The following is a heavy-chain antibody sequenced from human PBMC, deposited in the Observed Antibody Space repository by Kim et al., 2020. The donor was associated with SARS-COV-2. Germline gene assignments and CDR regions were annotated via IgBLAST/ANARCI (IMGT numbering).Heavy chain of an antibody. CDR3: ARDLRYFDWTLGY. J-gene: IGHJ4*02. V-gene: IGHV1-46*01. D-gene: IGHD3-9*01. Sequence: YEQKFQGRGTMTRDTSTSTVYMELSSLRSEDTAVYYCARDLRYFDWTLGYWGQGTLVTVSS.